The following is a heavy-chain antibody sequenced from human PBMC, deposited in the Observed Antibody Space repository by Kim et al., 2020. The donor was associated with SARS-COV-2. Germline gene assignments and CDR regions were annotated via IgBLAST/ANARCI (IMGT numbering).Heavy chain of an antibody. D-gene: IGHD1-26*01. Sequence: ASVKVSCKVSAFTLPELAMHWVRQAPGKGLEWMGGFDPEDDETIYAQEFQDRVTMTEDTSTDTAYMELSNLRTEDTAIYYCATITRSGIFYFDYWGQGTL. CDR1: AFTLPELA. CDR3: ATITRSGIFYFDY. J-gene: IGHJ4*02. CDR2: FDPEDDET. V-gene: IGHV1-24*01.